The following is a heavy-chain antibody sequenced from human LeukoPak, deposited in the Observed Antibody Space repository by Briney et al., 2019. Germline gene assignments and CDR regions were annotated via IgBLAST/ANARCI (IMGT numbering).Heavy chain of an antibody. CDR3: ARVGSPSFDWQYYYYYGMDV. CDR1: GGTFSSYA. V-gene: IGHV1-69*13. CDR2: IIPIFGTA. Sequence: SVKVSCKASGGTFSSYAISWVRQAPGQGLEWMGGIIPIFGTANYAQKFQGRVTITADESTSTAYMELSSLRSEDTAVYYCARVGSPSFDWQYYYYYGMDVWGQGTTVTVSS. J-gene: IGHJ6*02. D-gene: IGHD3-9*01.